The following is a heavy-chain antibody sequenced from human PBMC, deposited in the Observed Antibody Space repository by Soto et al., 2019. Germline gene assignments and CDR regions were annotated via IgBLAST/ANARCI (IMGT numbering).Heavy chain of an antibody. CDR1: GGSISSYY. CDR2: IYYSGST. Sequence: PSETLSLTCTVSGGSISSYYWSWIRQPPGKGLEWIGYIYYSGSTNYNPSLKSRVTISVDTSKNQFSLKLSSVTAADTAVYYCARDLPRGFWFDPWGQGTLVTVSS. D-gene: IGHD2-2*01. J-gene: IGHJ5*02. V-gene: IGHV4-59*01. CDR3: ARDLPRGFWFDP.